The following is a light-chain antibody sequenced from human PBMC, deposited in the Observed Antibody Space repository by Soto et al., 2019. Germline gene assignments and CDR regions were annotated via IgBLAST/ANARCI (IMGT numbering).Light chain of an antibody. CDR2: GAS. J-gene: IGKJ3*01. CDR3: QQYGSSPFT. Sequence: EIVLTQSPGTLSLSPGERATLSCRASQSVSSDYLAWYQQKPGQAPRLLIHGASSRASGIPDRFSGSGSGTDFTLTISGLGPEDFAVYYCQQYGSSPFTFGPGTKVDIK. V-gene: IGKV3-20*01. CDR1: QSVSSDY.